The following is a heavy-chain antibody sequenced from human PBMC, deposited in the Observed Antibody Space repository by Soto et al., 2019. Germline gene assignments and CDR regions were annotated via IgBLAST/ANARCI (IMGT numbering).Heavy chain of an antibody. Sequence: SVKVSCKASGGTFSSYTISWVRQAPGQGLEWMGRIIPILGIANYAQKFQGRVTITADKSTSTAYMELSSLRSEDTAVYYCARDRYCSSTSCYSVGVYWGQGTLVTVSS. D-gene: IGHD2-2*01. CDR2: IIPILGIA. V-gene: IGHV1-69*04. J-gene: IGHJ4*02. CDR3: ARDRYCSSTSCYSVGVY. CDR1: GGTFSSYT.